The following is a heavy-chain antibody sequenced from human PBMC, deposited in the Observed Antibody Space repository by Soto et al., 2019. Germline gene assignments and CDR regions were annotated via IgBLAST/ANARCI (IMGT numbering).Heavy chain of an antibody. V-gene: IGHV4-39*01. CDR2: IYYSGST. D-gene: IGHD3-16*01. CDR3: ARHRGSYGGEYYFDY. Sequence: PSETLSLTCAVSGGSISSSNWWSWIRQPPGRGLEWIGTIYYSGSTYYNPSLKSRATISVDASKNRVSLKLSSVTAADTAAYYCARHRGSYGGEYYFDYWGQGSQVTVSS. CDR1: GGSISSSNW. J-gene: IGHJ4*02.